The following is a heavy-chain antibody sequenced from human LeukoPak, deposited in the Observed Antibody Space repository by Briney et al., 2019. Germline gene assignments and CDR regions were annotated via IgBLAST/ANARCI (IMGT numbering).Heavy chain of an antibody. CDR1: GFTFSSYA. D-gene: IGHD4-17*01. Sequence: GGSLSLSCAASGFTFSSYAMSWVRQAPGKGLEWVSAISGSGGRTYYTDSVKGRFTISRDNSKNTLYLQMNSLRAEDTAVYYCAKVFRKDGDFHLSDYWGQGTLVTVSS. CDR3: AKVFRKDGDFHLSDY. V-gene: IGHV3-23*01. CDR2: ISGSGGRT. J-gene: IGHJ4*02.